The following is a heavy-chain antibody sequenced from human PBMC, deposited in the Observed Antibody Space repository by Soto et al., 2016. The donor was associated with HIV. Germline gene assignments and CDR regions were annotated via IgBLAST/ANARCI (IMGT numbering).Heavy chain of an antibody. Sequence: VQLVESGGGVVQPGRSLRLSCAASGFTFSSYGMHWVRQAPGKGLEWVAIIWFDGSNKYYADSVKGRFTISRDNSKNTLYLQMNSLRAEDTAVYYCARIEQVKGAFDIVGQGTMVTVSS. CDR1: GFTFSSYG. D-gene: IGHD6-13*01. CDR2: IWFDGSNK. CDR3: ARIEQVKGAFDI. J-gene: IGHJ3*02. V-gene: IGHV3-33*01.